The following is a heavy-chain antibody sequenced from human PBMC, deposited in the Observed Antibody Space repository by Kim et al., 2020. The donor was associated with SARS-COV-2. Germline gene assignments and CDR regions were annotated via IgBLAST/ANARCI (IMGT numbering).Heavy chain of an antibody. V-gene: IGHV1-24*01. Sequence: ASVKVSCKVSGYTLTELSMHWVRQAPGKGLEWMGGFDPEDGETIYAQKFQGRVTMTEDTSTDTAYMELSSLRSEDTAVYYCATDRAGSGYYFCWGQGTLVTVSS. CDR2: FDPEDGET. D-gene: IGHD3-22*01. J-gene: IGHJ4*02. CDR3: ATDRAGSGYYFC. CDR1: GYTLTELS.